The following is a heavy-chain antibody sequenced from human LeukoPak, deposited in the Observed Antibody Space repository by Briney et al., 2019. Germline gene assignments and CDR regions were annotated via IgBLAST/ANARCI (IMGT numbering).Heavy chain of an antibody. D-gene: IGHD3-10*01. CDR3: ARPLWFGELANSYYFDY. J-gene: IGHJ4*02. V-gene: IGHV3-20*04. CDR2: INWSGRST. CDR1: GFTFDDYG. Sequence: GGSLRLSCAASGFTFDDYGMSWVRQAPGKGLEWVSGINWSGRSTGYAESVKGRFTISRDNAKNSLYLQMNSLRAEDTAVYYCARPLWFGELANSYYFDYWGQGTLVTVSS.